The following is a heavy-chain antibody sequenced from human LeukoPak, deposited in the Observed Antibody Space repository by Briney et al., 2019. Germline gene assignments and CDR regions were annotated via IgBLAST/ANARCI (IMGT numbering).Heavy chain of an antibody. Sequence: GGSLRLSCAASGFTFDDYAMHWVRQAPGKGLEWVSGISWNSGSIGYADSVKGRFTISRDNAKNSLYLQMNSLRAEDTALYYCAKDWGYEGVFDYWGQGTLVTVSS. V-gene: IGHV3-9*01. D-gene: IGHD3-16*01. CDR1: GFTFDDYA. CDR2: ISWNSGSI. J-gene: IGHJ4*02. CDR3: AKDWGYEGVFDY.